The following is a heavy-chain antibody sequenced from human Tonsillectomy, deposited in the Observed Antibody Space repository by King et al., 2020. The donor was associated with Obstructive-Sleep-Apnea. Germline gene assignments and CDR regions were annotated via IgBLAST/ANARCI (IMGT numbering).Heavy chain of an antibody. CDR3: ARGGFYYGSGSYISAFDI. Sequence: VQLQQWGAGLLKPSETLSLTCAVYGGSFNGYYWSWIRQPPGKGLEWIGEINHSGSTNCNPSLKSRVTISADPSKNQFSLKLSSVTAADTAVYYCARGGFYYGSGSYISAFDIWGQGTMVTVSS. D-gene: IGHD3-10*01. CDR2: INHSGST. V-gene: IGHV4-34*01. CDR1: GGSFNGYY. J-gene: IGHJ3*02.